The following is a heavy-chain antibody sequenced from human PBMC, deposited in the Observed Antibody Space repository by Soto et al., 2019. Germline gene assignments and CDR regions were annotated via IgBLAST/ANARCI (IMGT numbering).Heavy chain of an antibody. D-gene: IGHD3-16*01. CDR3: ARVLDDYVWGSYAFDI. J-gene: IGHJ3*02. CDR1: GYTFTGYY. CDR2: INPNSGGT. V-gene: IGHV1-2*04. Sequence: QVQLVQSGAEVKKPRASVKVSCKASGYTFTGYYMHWVRQAPGQGLEWMGWINPNSGGTNYAQKFQGWVTMTRDTSISTAYMELSRLRSDDTAVYYCARVLDDYVWGSYAFDILGQGTMVTVSS.